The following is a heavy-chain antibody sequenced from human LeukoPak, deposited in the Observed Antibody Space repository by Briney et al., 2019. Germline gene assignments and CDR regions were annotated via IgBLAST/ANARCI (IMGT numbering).Heavy chain of an antibody. CDR2: IYTSGST. D-gene: IGHD4-17*01. Sequence: KPSETLSLTCTVSGGSISSYYWSWIRQPAGKGLVWIGRIYTSGSTNYNPSLKSRVTMSVDTSKNQFSLKLSSVTAADTAVYYCAREVVTVTGIYLYDYWGQGTLVTVSS. CDR3: AREVVTVTGIYLYDY. V-gene: IGHV4-4*07. CDR1: GGSISSYY. J-gene: IGHJ4*02.